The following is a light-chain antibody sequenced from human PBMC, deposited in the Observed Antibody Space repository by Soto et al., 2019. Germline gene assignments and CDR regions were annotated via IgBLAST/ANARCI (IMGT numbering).Light chain of an antibody. Sequence: EVELTQSPGTLSLSPGEIATLSCRASQSVSSSHLAWYQQKRGQAPRLLIYDTSPRATGIPDRFSGSGSGTDFTLTISRLEPEDFAVYHCQQYGASPWTFGQGTKVEV. CDR2: DTS. J-gene: IGKJ1*01. CDR1: QSVSSSH. V-gene: IGKV3-20*01. CDR3: QQYGASPWT.